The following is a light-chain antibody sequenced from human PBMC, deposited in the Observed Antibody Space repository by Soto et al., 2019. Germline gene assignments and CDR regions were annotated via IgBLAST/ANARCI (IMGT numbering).Light chain of an antibody. CDR1: QSVSSY. Sequence: EIVLTQYPATLSLSPGERATLSCRASQSVSSYLAWFQQKPGQAPRLLIYDASNRATGIPARFSGSGSGTDFTLTISSLEPEDFAVYYCQQRSNWRRTFGGGTKVEIK. J-gene: IGKJ4*01. CDR3: QQRSNWRRT. CDR2: DAS. V-gene: IGKV3-11*01.